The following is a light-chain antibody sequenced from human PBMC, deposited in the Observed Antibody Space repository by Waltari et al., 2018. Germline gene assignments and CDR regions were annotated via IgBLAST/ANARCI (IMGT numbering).Light chain of an antibody. CDR3: PQSYNVLIFT. Sequence: IQMTQSPSSLSASVGDTVNITCRASQSVSNYLSWYQHKQGRAPELLIYDASTLQPGVPARFSGSGSGTDFTLSISSLQPEDFATYYCPQSYNVLIFTFGPGTKVDVK. J-gene: IGKJ3*01. CDR1: QSVSNY. CDR2: DAS. V-gene: IGKV1-39*01.